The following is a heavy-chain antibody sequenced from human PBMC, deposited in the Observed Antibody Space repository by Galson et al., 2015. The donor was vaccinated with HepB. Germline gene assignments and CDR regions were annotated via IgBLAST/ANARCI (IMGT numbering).Heavy chain of an antibody. CDR1: GYTFTSSY. Sequence: SVKVSCKASGYTFTSSYMHWVRQAPGQGLEWMGIINPSGGSTSYAQKLQGRVTMTRDTSTSTVYMELSSLRSEDTAVYYCARDADIVVVPAAISWYFDLWGRGTLVTVSS. V-gene: IGHV1-46*04. CDR2: INPSGGST. CDR3: ARDADIVVVPAAISWYFDL. J-gene: IGHJ2*01. D-gene: IGHD2-2*01.